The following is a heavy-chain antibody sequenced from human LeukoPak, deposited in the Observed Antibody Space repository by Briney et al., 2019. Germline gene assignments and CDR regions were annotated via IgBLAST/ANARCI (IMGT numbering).Heavy chain of an antibody. D-gene: IGHD1-26*01. V-gene: IGHV3-20*03. J-gene: IGHJ3*02. Sequence: NAGYAGSVKGRFTISRDDAKTSLYLQMNSLRAEDTALYYCARVIDGSCGTILAFDIWGQGTMVTVSS. CDR3: ARVIDGSCGTILAFDI.